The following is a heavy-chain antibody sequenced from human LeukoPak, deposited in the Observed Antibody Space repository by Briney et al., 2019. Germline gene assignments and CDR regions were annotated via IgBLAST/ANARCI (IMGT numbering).Heavy chain of an antibody. CDR3: AKAESQIVVVITPVY. Sequence: GGSLRLSCAASGFTFSSYGMHWVRQAPGKGLEWVAVISYDGSSRYYSDSVKGRFTISRDNSRNTLYLQMNSLRAEDTAVYYCAKAESQIVVVITPVYWGQGTLVTVSS. CDR1: GFTFSSYG. V-gene: IGHV3-30*18. J-gene: IGHJ4*02. D-gene: IGHD3-22*01. CDR2: ISYDGSSR.